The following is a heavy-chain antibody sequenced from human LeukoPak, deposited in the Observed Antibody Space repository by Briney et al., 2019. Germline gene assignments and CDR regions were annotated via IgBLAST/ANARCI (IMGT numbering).Heavy chain of an antibody. J-gene: IGHJ4*02. D-gene: IGHD3-9*01. Sequence: SETLSLTCAVYGGSFSGYYWSWIRQPPGKGLEWIGEINHSGSTNYDPSLKSRVTISGDTSKKQFSLKLSSVTAADTAVYYCARGPQTYYDILTGLSFWGQGTLVTVSS. CDR3: ARGPQTYYDILTGLSF. V-gene: IGHV4-34*01. CDR2: INHSGST. CDR1: GGSFSGYY.